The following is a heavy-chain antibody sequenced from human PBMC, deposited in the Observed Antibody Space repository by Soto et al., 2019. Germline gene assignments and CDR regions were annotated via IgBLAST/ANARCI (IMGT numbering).Heavy chain of an antibody. Sequence: SEPLSLTCTVSGGSISSYYWSWIRQPPGKGLEWIGYIYYSGSTNYNPSLKSRVTISVDTSKNQFSLKLSSVTAADTAVYYCARDSVAAAGRYYYGMDVWGQGTTVTVSS. V-gene: IGHV4-59*01. CDR1: GGSISSYY. J-gene: IGHJ6*02. CDR2: IYYSGST. CDR3: ARDSVAAAGRYYYGMDV. D-gene: IGHD6-13*01.